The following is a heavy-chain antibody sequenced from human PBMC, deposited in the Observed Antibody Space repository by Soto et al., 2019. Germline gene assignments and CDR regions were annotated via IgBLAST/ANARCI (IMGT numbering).Heavy chain of an antibody. CDR2: IHYNGSI. Sequence: QVQLQESGPGLVRPSQTLSLTCTVSGGSISTDHYNWTWIRQAPGKGLEWIGYIHYNGSIQFNPSLLLRVSMTVGTYKNLFSLRLSSVTAADTAVYFCAREDDSGDRDDYGLDVWGQGTTVTVSS. CDR3: AREDDSGDRDDYGLDV. CDR1: GGSISTDHYN. J-gene: IGHJ6*02. D-gene: IGHD2-21*02. V-gene: IGHV4-30-4*01.